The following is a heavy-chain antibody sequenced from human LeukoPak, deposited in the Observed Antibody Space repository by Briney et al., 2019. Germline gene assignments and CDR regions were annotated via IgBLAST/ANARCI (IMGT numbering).Heavy chain of an antibody. Sequence: GGSLRLSCAASGFTFDDYGMSWVRQAPRKGLEWGSGINWNGGSTGYADSVKGRFTISRDNAKNSLYLQMNSLRAEDTALYYCARANGAAIFSWFDPWGQGTLVTVSS. CDR2: INWNGGST. CDR1: GFTFDDYG. D-gene: IGHD2-2*01. J-gene: IGHJ5*02. V-gene: IGHV3-20*04. CDR3: ARANGAAIFSWFDP.